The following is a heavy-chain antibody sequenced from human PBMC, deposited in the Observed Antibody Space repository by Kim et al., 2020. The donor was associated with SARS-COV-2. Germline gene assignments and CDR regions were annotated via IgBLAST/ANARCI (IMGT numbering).Heavy chain of an antibody. CDR3: ARDGESNYYYYYYMDV. V-gene: IGHV3-33*01. J-gene: IGHJ6*03. D-gene: IGHD7-27*01. CDR1: GFTFSSYG. CDR2: IWYDGSNK. Sequence: GGSLRLSCAASGFTFSSYGMHWVRQAPGKGLEWVAVIWYDGSNKYYADSVKGRFTISRDNSKNTLYLQMNSLRAEDTAVYYCARDGESNYYYYYYMDVWGKGTTVTVSS.